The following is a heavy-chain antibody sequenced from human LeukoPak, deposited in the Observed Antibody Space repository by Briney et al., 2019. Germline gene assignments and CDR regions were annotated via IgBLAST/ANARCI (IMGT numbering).Heavy chain of an antibody. V-gene: IGHV3-48*03. D-gene: IGHD6-19*01. CDR1: GFTFSSYE. CDR2: ISGSGNTI. CDR3: ARGQAQQWLVSPWNYYYMDV. Sequence: GGSLRLSCAASGFTFSSYEMNWVRQAPGKGLEWVSYISGSGNTIYYADSVKGRFTISRDNAENSLYLQMNSLRAEDTAVYYCARGQAQQWLVSPWNYYYMDVWGKGTTVTISS. J-gene: IGHJ6*03.